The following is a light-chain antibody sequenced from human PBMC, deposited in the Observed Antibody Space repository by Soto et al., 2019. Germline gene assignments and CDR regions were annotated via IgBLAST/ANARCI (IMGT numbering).Light chain of an antibody. V-gene: IGLV1-40*01. Sequence: QSVLTQPPSVSGAPGQRVTISCTGSSSNIGAGYAVHWYQQLPGTAPKLLIYGNSNRPSGVPDRLSGSKSGTSASLAITGLQAEDEADYYCQSYDSSLSVVFGGGTQLTVL. CDR2: GNS. J-gene: IGLJ2*01. CDR1: SSNIGAGYA. CDR3: QSYDSSLSVV.